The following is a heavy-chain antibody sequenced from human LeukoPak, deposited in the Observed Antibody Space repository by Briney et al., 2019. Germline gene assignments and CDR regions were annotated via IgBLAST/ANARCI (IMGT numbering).Heavy chain of an antibody. V-gene: IGHV1-46*01. D-gene: IGHD3-10*01. CDR3: ARDRITMVRGVPAYYFDY. CDR2: INPSGGST. J-gene: IGHJ4*02. CDR1: GYTFTSYY. Sequence: VASVKVSCKASGYTFTSYYMHWVRQAPGQGLEWMGIINPSGGSTSYAQKFQGRVTMTEDTSTDTAYMELSSLRSEDTAVYYCARDRITMVRGVPAYYFDYWGQGTLVTVSS.